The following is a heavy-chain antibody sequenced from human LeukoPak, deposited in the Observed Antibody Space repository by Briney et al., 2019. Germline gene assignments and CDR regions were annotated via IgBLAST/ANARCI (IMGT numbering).Heavy chain of an antibody. Sequence: SETLSLTCTVSGGSISSYYWGWIRQPPGKGLEWIGSIYYSGSTYYNPSLKSRVTISVDTSKNQFSLKLSSVTAADTAVYYCARQRLHCSGGSCQRIWFDPWGQGTLVTVSS. CDR2: IYYSGST. J-gene: IGHJ5*02. CDR1: GGSISSYY. V-gene: IGHV4-39*01. CDR3: ARQRLHCSGGSCQRIWFDP. D-gene: IGHD2-15*01.